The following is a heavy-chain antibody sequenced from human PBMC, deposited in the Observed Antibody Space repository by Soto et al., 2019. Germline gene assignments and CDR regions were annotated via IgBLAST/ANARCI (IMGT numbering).Heavy chain of an antibody. CDR2: TYYRSRWYN. Sequence: SQTLSLTCAISGDSVSSNSAAWNWIRQSPSRGLEWLGRTYYRSRWYNDYAVSVRSRITVNPDTSKNQFSQQLTSVTPEDTAVYYCAGTTSHYWYYMDVWGKGTTVTVSS. CDR1: GDSVSSNSAA. CDR3: AGTTSHYWYYMDV. D-gene: IGHD1-7*01. J-gene: IGHJ6*03. V-gene: IGHV6-1*01.